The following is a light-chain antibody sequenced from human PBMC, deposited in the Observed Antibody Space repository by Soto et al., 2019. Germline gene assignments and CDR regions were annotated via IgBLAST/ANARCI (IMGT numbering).Light chain of an antibody. CDR1: NIGRKS. J-gene: IGLJ2*01. Sequence: SYELTQPPSVSVAPGQTARITCGGSNIGRKSVHWYQQKPGQAPLLVIYDDSDRPSGIPERFSGSNSANTASLTIRGVGVGDEADYFCQVWDTSSDHVVFGGGTKVTVL. V-gene: IGLV3-21*02. CDR3: QVWDTSSDHVV. CDR2: DDS.